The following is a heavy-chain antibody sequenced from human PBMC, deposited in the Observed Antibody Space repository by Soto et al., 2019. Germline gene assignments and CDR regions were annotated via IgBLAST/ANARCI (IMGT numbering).Heavy chain of an antibody. CDR3: ARVRGPQDTEDDY. CDR2: IPYDGSNK. J-gene: IGHJ4*02. CDR1: GFTFSSYA. D-gene: IGHD3-10*01. Sequence: QVQLVESGGGVVQPGRSLRLSCAASGFTFSSYAMHWVCPAPGKGLEWVAVIPYDGSNKYYADSVKGRVTISRDNSKDTLYLQMNSLRAEDTAVYYCARVRGPQDTEDDYGCQGTLVTVSS. V-gene: IGHV3-30-3*01.